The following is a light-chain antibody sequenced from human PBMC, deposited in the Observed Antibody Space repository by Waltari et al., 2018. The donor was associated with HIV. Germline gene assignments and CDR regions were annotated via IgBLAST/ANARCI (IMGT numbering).Light chain of an antibody. Sequence: EIVLTQSPATLSVSPGDGATLPCTSSQSLRNYLAWYQHIPGQAPRLLIYDASNRASGIPDRFSGSGSGTVFTLTISRLEPEDFGVYYCQQYGDDPYSFGQGTKLETK. J-gene: IGKJ2*01. CDR2: DAS. CDR3: QQYGDDPYS. V-gene: IGKV3-20*01. CDR1: QSLRNY.